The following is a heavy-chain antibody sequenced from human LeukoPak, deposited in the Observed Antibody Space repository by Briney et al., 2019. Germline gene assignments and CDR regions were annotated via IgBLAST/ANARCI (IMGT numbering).Heavy chain of an antibody. CDR3: ARHFSGYSNVWLPY. D-gene: IGHD6-19*01. Sequence: GESLQISCKGSGSRFTSYWIGWVRQMRGKGLEWIGIIYPGDSDTRYSPSFQGQVTISADKSISTAYLQWSSLKASDTAMYYCARHFSGYSNVWLPYWGQGTLVTVSS. V-gene: IGHV5-51*01. CDR1: GSRFTSYW. J-gene: IGHJ4*02. CDR2: IYPGDSDT.